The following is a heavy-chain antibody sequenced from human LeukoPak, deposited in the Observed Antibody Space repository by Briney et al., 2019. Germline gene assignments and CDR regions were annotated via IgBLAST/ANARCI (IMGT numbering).Heavy chain of an antibody. CDR2: IYYSGST. V-gene: IGHV4-59*12. J-gene: IGHJ4*02. Sequence: SETLSLTCTVSGGSISSYYWSWIRQPPGKGLEWIGYIYYSGSTNYNPSLKSRVTISVDTSKNQFSLKLSSVTAADTAVYYCARAPSYGSGTGYFDYWGQGTLVTVSS. D-gene: IGHD3-10*01. CDR1: GGSISSYY. CDR3: ARAPSYGSGTGYFDY.